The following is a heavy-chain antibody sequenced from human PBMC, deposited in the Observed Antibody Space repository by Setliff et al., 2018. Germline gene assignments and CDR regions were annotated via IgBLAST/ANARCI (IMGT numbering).Heavy chain of an antibody. CDR3: ARAWYYNFWSGSQIEY. D-gene: IGHD3-3*01. CDR2: IIPIFGTA. CDR1: GYTFTSYD. Sequence: GASVKVSCKASGYTFTSYDINWVRQAPGQGLEWMGRIIPIFGTANYAQKFQGRVTITADKSTSTAYMGLSSLRSEDTAVYYCARAWYYNFWSGSQIEYWGQGTLVTVSS. V-gene: IGHV1-69*06. J-gene: IGHJ4*02.